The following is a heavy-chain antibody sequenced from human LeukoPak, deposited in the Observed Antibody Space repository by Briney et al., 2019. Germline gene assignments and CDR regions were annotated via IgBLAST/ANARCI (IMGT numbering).Heavy chain of an antibody. V-gene: IGHV4-34*01. J-gene: IGHJ4*02. CDR2: INHSGST. Sequence: SETLSLTCAVYGGSFSGYYWSWIRQPPGKGLEWIGEINHSGSTNYNPSLKSRVTMSVDTSKNQFSLKLSSVTAADTAVYYCARGRRVWIAAAGLAFDYWGQGTLVTVSS. CDR1: GGSFSGYY. D-gene: IGHD6-13*01. CDR3: ARGRRVWIAAAGLAFDY.